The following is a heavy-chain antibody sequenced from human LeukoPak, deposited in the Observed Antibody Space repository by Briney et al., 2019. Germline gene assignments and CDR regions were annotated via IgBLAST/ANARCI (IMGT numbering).Heavy chain of an antibody. Sequence: SETLSLTCTISGTVSGYFSTTYYWGWIRQPPGKGLEWIASIRHDGHTYYNASLKSQVTISIDMSRNQFSLKLSSLTAADTAVYYCARSYDYWGQGTLVTVSS. V-gene: IGHV4-38-2*02. CDR3: ARSYDY. J-gene: IGHJ4*02. CDR2: IRHDGHT. CDR1: GTVSGYFSTTYY.